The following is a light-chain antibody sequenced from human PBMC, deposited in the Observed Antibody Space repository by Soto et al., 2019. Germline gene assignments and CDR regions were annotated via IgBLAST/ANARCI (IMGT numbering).Light chain of an antibody. J-gene: IGKJ2*01. CDR1: QSVSSSY. CDR2: GAS. Sequence: EIVLTQSPCTLSLSPGERATLSCRASQSVSSSYLAWYQQKPGQAPRLLIYGASSRATGIPDRFSGSGSGTDFTLTISRLEPEDVAVYYCQQYCSSPYTFGQGTKLEIK. CDR3: QQYCSSPYT. V-gene: IGKV3-20*01.